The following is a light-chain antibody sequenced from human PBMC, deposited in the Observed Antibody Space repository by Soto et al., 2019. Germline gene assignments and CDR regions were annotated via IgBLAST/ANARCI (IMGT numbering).Light chain of an antibody. CDR3: QYWDNYSWT. CDR1: QSITDW. J-gene: IGKJ1*01. V-gene: IGKV1-5*03. Sequence: DIQMTQSPSTQSASVGDRVTITCRASQSITDWLAWYQQKPGKAPKFLIYKASNLEGGVPSRFSGSGSGTEFTLTISSVQPDDFAIYYCQYWDNYSWTFGQGTKVEIK. CDR2: KAS.